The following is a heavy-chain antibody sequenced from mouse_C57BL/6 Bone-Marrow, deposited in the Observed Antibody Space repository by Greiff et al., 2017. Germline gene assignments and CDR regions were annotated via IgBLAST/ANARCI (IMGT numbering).Heavy chain of an antibody. Sequence: EVKLMESGGDLVKPGGSLKLSCAASGFTFSSYGMSWVRQTPDKRLEWVATISSGGGYTYYPDSVQGRFTISRDNAKNTLYLQMSSLKSEDTAMYYCAGQGIYYRSSPMIWGKGTTLTVSS. D-gene: IGHD1-1*01. CDR1: GFTFSSYG. V-gene: IGHV5-6*01. J-gene: IGHJ2*01. CDR2: ISSGGGYT. CDR3: AGQGIYYRSSPMI.